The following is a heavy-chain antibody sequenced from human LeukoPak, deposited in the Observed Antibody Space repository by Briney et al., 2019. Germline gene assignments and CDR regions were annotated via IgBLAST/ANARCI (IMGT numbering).Heavy chain of an antibody. CDR1: GFTFSSYG. CDR3: ARGHYGMDV. CDR2: ISYDGSNK. V-gene: IGHV3-30*03. J-gene: IGHJ6*02. Sequence: QPGGSLRLSCAASGFTFSSYGMHWVRQAPGKGLEWVAVISYDGSNKYYADSVKGRFTISRDNSKNTLYLQMNSLRAEDTAVYYCARGHYGMDVWGQGTTVTVSS.